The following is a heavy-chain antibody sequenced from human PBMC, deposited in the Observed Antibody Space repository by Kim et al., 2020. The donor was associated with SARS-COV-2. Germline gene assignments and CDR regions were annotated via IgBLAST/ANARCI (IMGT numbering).Heavy chain of an antibody. CDR2: IYSGGST. V-gene: IGHV3-66*01. CDR1: GFTVSTNY. D-gene: IGHD5-18*01. CDR3: ARIDSVMAAY. Sequence: GGSLRLSCAVSGFTVSTNYMNWVRQAPGKGLEWVSVIYSGGSTYYSDSGEGRFTISRDNSKNTLFLQMNSLRAEDTAVVYYARIDSVMAAYWCQGNLVTV. J-gene: IGHJ4*02.